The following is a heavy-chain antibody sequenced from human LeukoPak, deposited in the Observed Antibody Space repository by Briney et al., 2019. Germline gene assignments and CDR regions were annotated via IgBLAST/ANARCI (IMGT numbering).Heavy chain of an antibody. CDR3: ARLRNGSPGDY. CDR2: IYYSGST. Sequence: PSETLSLTCTVSGASISSNNYHWGWIRQPPGKGLEWIGSIYYSGSTYYTPSLKSRVTISVDTSKNQFSLKLSSVTAADTAVYYCARLRNGSPGDYWGQGTLVTVSS. J-gene: IGHJ4*02. CDR1: GASISSNNYH. V-gene: IGHV4-39*01. D-gene: IGHD5-24*01.